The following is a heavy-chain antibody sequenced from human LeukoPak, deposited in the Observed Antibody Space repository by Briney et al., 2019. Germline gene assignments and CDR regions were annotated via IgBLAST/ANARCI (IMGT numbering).Heavy chain of an antibody. Sequence: GGSLRLSCAASGLTFSSYAMHWVRTAPGKGLEWVAVLSYDGSNKYYADSVKGRFTISRDNSKNTLYLQMNSLRAEDTAVYYCAREGEAAAGSYFDYWGQGTLVTVSS. D-gene: IGHD6-13*01. V-gene: IGHV3-30-3*01. CDR3: AREGEAAAGSYFDY. CDR2: LSYDGSNK. J-gene: IGHJ4*02. CDR1: GLTFSSYA.